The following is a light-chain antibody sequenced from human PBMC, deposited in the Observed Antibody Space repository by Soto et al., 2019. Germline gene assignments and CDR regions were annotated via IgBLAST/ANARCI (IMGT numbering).Light chain of an antibody. Sequence: QSALTQPPSASGSPGQSVTISCTGTKNDIGVYDFVSWYQHHPGKAPRLIIYEVVQRPSGVPDRFSGSKSGNTASLTVSGIQAGDEAEYFWKSYAGNNTYVFGSGTKLTVL. V-gene: IGLV2-8*01. CDR3: KSYAGNNTYV. CDR2: EVV. J-gene: IGLJ1*01. CDR1: KNDIGVYDF.